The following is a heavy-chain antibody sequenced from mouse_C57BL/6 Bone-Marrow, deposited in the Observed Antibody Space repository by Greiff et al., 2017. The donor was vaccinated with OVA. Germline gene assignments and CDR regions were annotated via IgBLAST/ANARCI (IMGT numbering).Heavy chain of an antibody. CDR1: GFNIKDDY. CDR2: IDPENGDT. V-gene: IGHV14-4*01. J-gene: IGHJ3*01. Sequence: EVQLQQSGAELVRPGASVKLSCTASGFNIKDDYMHWVKQRPEQGLEWIGWIDPENGDTEYASKFQGKATITADTSSNTAYLQLSSLTSEDTAVYYCTTQDQIYYGNYGGFAGWGQGTLVTVSA. CDR3: TTQDQIYYGNYGGFAG. D-gene: IGHD2-1*01.